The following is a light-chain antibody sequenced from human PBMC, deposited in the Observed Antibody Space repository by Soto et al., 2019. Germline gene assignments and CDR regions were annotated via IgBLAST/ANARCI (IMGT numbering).Light chain of an antibody. J-gene: IGKJ4*01. CDR3: QQRSDWPT. CDR2: DAS. CDR1: QSVSTY. V-gene: IGKV3-11*01. Sequence: IVLTQSPATLSLPPGERATLSCRASQSVSTYLAWYQQKGGQAPRLLIYDASSRATGIPARFSGSGSGTDFTLTISNLEPEDFAVYYCQQRSDWPTFGGGTTVEIK.